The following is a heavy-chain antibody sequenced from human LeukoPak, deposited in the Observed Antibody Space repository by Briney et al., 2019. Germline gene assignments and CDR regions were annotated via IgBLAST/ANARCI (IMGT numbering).Heavy chain of an antibody. D-gene: IGHD5-18*01. CDR2: ISSSSSYT. Sequence: GGSLRLSCAASGFTFSDYHMSWIRQAPGKGLEWVSYISSSSSYTNYADSVKGRFTISRDNAKNSLYLQMNSLRAEDTAVYYCARYLWLDDVLWGPGTLVTVSS. V-gene: IGHV3-11*06. CDR1: GFTFSDYH. CDR3: ARYLWLDDVL. J-gene: IGHJ4*02.